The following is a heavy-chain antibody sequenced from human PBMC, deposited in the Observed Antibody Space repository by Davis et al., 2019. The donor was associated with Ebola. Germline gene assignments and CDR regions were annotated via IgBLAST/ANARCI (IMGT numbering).Heavy chain of an antibody. V-gene: IGHV3-21*01. CDR3: ASETYYYDSSGYHPYFDY. Sequence: PGGSLRLSCAASGFTFSSYSMNWVRQAPGKGLEWVSSISSSSSYLYYADSVKGRFTISRDNAKNSLYLQMNSRRAEDTAVYYCASETYYYDSSGYHPYFDYWGQGTLVTVSS. D-gene: IGHD3-22*01. J-gene: IGHJ4*02. CDR2: ISSSSSYL. CDR1: GFTFSSYS.